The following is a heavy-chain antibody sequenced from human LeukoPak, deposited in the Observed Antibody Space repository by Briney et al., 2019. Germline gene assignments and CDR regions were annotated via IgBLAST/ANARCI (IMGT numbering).Heavy chain of an antibody. CDR1: GFTLNRYD. V-gene: IGHV3-13*01. CDR3: ARGVDGFDP. Sequence: GGSLRLSCAASGFTLNRYDIHWVRQATGKGLEWVSAIATAGDTYYAGSVKGRFTISRENAKNSLHLQMNSLRAGDTAVYYCARGVDGFDPWGQGTLVTVSS. J-gene: IGHJ5*02. CDR2: IATAGDT.